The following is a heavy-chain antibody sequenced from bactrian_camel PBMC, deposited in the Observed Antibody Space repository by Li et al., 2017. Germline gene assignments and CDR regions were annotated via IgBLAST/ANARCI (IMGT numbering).Heavy chain of an antibody. Sequence: VQLVESGGASVQSGGSLWLTCTASSAINNYAMAWFRQAPGKEREGVAHIYSDTGSTSYRDDVKGRFTISLDSPRNTLVLEMNNLKPEDTAMYYCAADRVACRQVGYPKDYWGHGTQVTVS. CDR1: SAINNYA. D-gene: IGHD5*01. CDR2: IYSDTGST. CDR3: AADRVACRQVGYPKDY. J-gene: IGHJ4*01. V-gene: IGHV3S42*01.